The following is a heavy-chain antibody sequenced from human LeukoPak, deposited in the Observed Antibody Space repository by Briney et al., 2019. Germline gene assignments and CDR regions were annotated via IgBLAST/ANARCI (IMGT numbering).Heavy chain of an antibody. CDR2: ISGSGGST. CDR1: GGSIRSSSYY. J-gene: IGHJ3*02. Sequence: ETLSLTCTVSGGSIRSSSYYWGWVRQAPGKGLEWVSAISGSGGSTYYADSVKGRFTISRDNSKNTLYLQMNSLRAEDTAVYYCAKVWLAAADDAFDIWGQGTMVTVSS. V-gene: IGHV3-23*01. D-gene: IGHD5-18*01. CDR3: AKVWLAAADDAFDI.